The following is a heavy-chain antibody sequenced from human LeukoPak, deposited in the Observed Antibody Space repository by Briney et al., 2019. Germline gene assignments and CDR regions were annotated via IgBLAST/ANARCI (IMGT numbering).Heavy chain of an antibody. CDR1: GFTFSSYA. CDR2: ISGSGGST. Sequence: GGSLRLSCAASGFTFSSYAMSWVRQAPGKGLEWVSAISGSGGSTYYADSVKGGFTISRDNSKNTLYLQMNSLRAEDTAVYYCARDWFDGDYDRFDYWGQGTLVTVSS. D-gene: IGHD4-17*01. V-gene: IGHV3-23*01. CDR3: ARDWFDGDYDRFDY. J-gene: IGHJ4*02.